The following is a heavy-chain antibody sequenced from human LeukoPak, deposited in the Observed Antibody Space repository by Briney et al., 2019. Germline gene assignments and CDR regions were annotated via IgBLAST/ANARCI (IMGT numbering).Heavy chain of an antibody. Sequence: SETLSLTCTVSGVSPSSTIYFWGWIRQPPGKGLEWVGTTHYSGTTYYNPSLQSRVTMSVDTSKNQFSLNLSSVTAADTAVYYCAGHNSPTYGMDVWGQGTTVTVPS. V-gene: IGHV4-39*01. J-gene: IGHJ6*02. CDR2: THYSGTT. CDR3: AGHNSPTYGMDV. D-gene: IGHD4-11*01. CDR1: GVSPSSTIYF.